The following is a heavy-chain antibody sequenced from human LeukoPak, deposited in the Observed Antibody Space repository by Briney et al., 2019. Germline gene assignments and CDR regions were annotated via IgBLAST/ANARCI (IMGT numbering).Heavy chain of an antibody. V-gene: IGHV3-64D*06. Sequence: GGSLRLSCSASGFTFSLYAMQWVRQAPGKGLEYVSAISSNGGSTYYADSVKGRFIISRDNSKNTLYFQMSSLRTEDTAVYYCVKAYSSNWGHFDYWGRGPWSPSPQ. CDR2: ISSNGGST. J-gene: IGHJ4*02. D-gene: IGHD6-13*01. CDR3: VKAYSSNWGHFDY. CDR1: GFTFSLYA.